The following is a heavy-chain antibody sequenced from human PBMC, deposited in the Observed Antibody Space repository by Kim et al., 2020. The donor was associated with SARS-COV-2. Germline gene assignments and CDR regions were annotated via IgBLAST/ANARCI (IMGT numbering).Heavy chain of an antibody. Sequence: GGSLRLSCSASGFTFSSYAMSWVRQAPGKGLEWVSAISGSGGSTYYADSVKGRFTISRDNSKNTLYLQMNSLRAEDTAVYYCAKPMRYDILTPFDPWGQGTLVTVSS. V-gene: IGHV3-23*01. CDR2: ISGSGGST. CDR1: GFTFSSYA. D-gene: IGHD3-9*01. J-gene: IGHJ5*02. CDR3: AKPMRYDILTPFDP.